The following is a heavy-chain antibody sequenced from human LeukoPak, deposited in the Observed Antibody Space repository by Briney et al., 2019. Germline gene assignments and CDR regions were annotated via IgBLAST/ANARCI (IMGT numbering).Heavy chain of an antibody. CDR1: GYTFTGYY. CDR2: INPNSGGT. V-gene: IGHV1-2*02. J-gene: IGHJ4*02. D-gene: IGHD6-13*01. Sequence: ASVKVSCKASGYTFTGYYMHWVRQAPGQGLEWMGWINPNSGGTNYAQKFQGRVTMTRDTSISTAYMELSRLRSDDTAVYYCARDIGRIAAAGTTSGAQVGATRYWGQGTLVTVSS. CDR3: ARDIGRIAAAGTTSGAQVGATRY.